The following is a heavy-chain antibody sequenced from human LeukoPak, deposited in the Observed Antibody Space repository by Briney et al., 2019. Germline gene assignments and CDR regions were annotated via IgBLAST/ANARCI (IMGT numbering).Heavy chain of an antibody. J-gene: IGHJ4*02. V-gene: IGHV3-23*01. CDR1: GFTFDDYA. CDR2: ISGSGGST. D-gene: IGHD4-17*01. CDR3: AKDRDGDLIQ. Sequence: GRSLRLSCAASGFTFDDYAMHWVRQAPGKGLEWVSAISGSGGSTYYADSVKGRFTISRDNSKNTLYLQMNSLRAEDTAVYYCAKDRDGDLIQWGQGTLVTVSS.